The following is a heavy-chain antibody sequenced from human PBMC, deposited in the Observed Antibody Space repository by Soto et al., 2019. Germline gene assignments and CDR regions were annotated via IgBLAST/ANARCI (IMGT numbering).Heavy chain of an antibody. CDR2: INHSGST. J-gene: IGHJ6*01. Sequence: QVQLQQWGAGLLKPSETLSLTCAVYGGSFSGYYWSWIRQPPGKVLEWIGEINHSGSTNYNQSLNGRVTISVDTSKNQFSLNLSSVTAADTAVYYCARGASVYYSSGYYYGMDVWGQGTTVTASS. CDR1: GGSFSGYY. D-gene: IGHD3-10*01. V-gene: IGHV4-34*01. CDR3: ARGASVYYSSGYYYGMDV.